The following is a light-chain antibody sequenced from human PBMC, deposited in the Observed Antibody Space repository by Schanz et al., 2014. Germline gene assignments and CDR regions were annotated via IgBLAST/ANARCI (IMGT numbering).Light chain of an antibody. J-gene: IGLJ2*01. V-gene: IGLV2-8*01. Sequence: QSALTQPPSASGSPGQSVTISCTGTSSDVGGYDYVSWYQHHPGKAPKLMIYEVGERPSGVPDRFSGSKSGNTASLTVSGLQAEDEADYYCSSHASNNPRVVFGGGTQLTVL. CDR2: EVG. CDR1: SSDVGGYDY. CDR3: SSHASNNPRVV.